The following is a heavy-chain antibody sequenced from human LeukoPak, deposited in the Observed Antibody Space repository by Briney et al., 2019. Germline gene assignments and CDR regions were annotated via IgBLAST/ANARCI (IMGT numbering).Heavy chain of an antibody. V-gene: IGHV1-2*06. CDR1: LYSSTGYY. Sequence: ASVKVSCMDSLYSSTGYYMHWVRHAPGQGLEWMGRINPHRGGTNYAQKFQGRVTMTRDTSISTAYMELSRLRSADTAVYYCARALSVDTLDYWGQGTLVTVSS. D-gene: IGHD5-18*01. J-gene: IGHJ4*02. CDR3: ARALSVDTLDY. CDR2: INPHRGGT.